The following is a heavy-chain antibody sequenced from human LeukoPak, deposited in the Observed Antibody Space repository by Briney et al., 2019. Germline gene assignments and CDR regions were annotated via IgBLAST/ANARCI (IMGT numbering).Heavy chain of an antibody. CDR2: IYYSGST. J-gene: IGHJ1*01. D-gene: IGHD6-19*01. CDR3: AGPGAVAGTGFQH. Sequence: SETLSLTCTVSGGSISSYYWNWIRQPPGKGLEWIGYIYYSGSTNYNPSRKSRVTISVDTSKNQFSLKLSSVTAADTAVYYCAGPGAVAGTGFQHWGQGTLVTVSS. CDR1: GGSISSYY. V-gene: IGHV4-59*01.